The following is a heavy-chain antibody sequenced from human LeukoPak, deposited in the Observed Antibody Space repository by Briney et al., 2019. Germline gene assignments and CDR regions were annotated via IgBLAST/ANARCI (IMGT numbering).Heavy chain of an antibody. J-gene: IGHJ4*02. CDR2: IYSGGST. Sequence: GGSLRLSCAASGFTVSSNYMSWVRHAPAKGLVCVSVIYSGGSTYYADSVKGRFTISRHNSKNTLYLQMNSLRAEDTAVYYCARAGYYYDSSGYYYDYWGQGTLVTVSS. V-gene: IGHV3-53*04. CDR1: GFTVSSNY. D-gene: IGHD3-22*01. CDR3: ARAGYYYDSSGYYYDY.